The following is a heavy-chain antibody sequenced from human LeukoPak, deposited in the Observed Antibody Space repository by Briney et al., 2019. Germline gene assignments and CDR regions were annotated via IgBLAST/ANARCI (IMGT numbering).Heavy chain of an antibody. CDR1: GFTFSNYG. J-gene: IGHJ4*02. V-gene: IGHV3-30*18. Sequence: GGSLRLSCAGSGFTFSNYGMHWVRQAPGKGLVWVAGISSDGSNIYYADSVKGRFSLSRDNSKNTVYVQMNSLRAEDTAVYYRAKDCPAGGWFYFVHWGQGTKLTVCS. D-gene: IGHD6-19*01. CDR3: AKDCPAGGWFYFVH. CDR2: ISSDGSNI.